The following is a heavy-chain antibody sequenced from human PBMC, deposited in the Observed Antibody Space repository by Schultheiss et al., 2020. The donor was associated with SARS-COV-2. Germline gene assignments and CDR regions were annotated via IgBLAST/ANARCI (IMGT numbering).Heavy chain of an antibody. CDR3: VRDWNWGFDY. J-gene: IGHJ4*02. CDR2: ISSSSSYI. Sequence: GGSLRLSCAASGFTFSSYSMNWVRQAPGKGLEWVSSISSSSSYIYYADSVKGRFTISRDNAKNSLYLQINSLRAEDTAVYYCVRDWNWGFDYWGQGTPVTVSS. D-gene: IGHD7-27*01. V-gene: IGHV3-21*04. CDR1: GFTFSSYS.